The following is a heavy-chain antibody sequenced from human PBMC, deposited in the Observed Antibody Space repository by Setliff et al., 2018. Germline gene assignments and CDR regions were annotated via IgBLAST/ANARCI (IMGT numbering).Heavy chain of an antibody. Sequence: GESLKISCAASGFTFSNCWVSWVRQAPGKGLEWVASIKPDGSEKYYVDSVKGRFTISRDNAKNSLSLQMNSLRTEDTAVYYCVGAGTYSYWGQGTLVTVSS. J-gene: IGHJ4*02. V-gene: IGHV3-7*01. CDR1: GFTFSNCW. D-gene: IGHD3-10*01. CDR3: VGAGTYSY. CDR2: IKPDGSEK.